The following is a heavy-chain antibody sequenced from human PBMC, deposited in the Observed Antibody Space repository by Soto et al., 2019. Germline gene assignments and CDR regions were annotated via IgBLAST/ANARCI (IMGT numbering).Heavy chain of an antibody. CDR3: AKGRRGGITIFGVVTSFDY. V-gene: IGHV3-23*01. CDR2: ITGSGGST. J-gene: IGHJ4*02. CDR1: GFTFSSYA. D-gene: IGHD3-3*01. Sequence: EVQLLESGGGLLQPGGSLRLSCAASGFTFSSYAMSWVRQAPGKGLEWVSAITGSGGSTYYADSVKGRFTISRDNSKNTLYLQMNSLIAEDTAVYYCAKGRRGGITIFGVVTSFDYWGQGTLVTVSS.